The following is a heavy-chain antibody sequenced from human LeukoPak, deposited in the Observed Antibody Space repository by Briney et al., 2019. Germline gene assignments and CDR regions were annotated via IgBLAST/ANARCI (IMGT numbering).Heavy chain of an antibody. D-gene: IGHD3-10*01. CDR1: GFTFSSYA. Sequence: PGGSLRLSCAASGFTFSSYAMNWVRQAPRKGLEWVSGINWSSGSIGYADSVKGRLTISRDNAKNSLYLQMNSLRAEDTALYYCAKDRRGFGFGGGNYFDYWGQGTLVTVSS. V-gene: IGHV3-9*01. CDR3: AKDRRGFGFGGGNYFDY. CDR2: INWSSGSI. J-gene: IGHJ4*02.